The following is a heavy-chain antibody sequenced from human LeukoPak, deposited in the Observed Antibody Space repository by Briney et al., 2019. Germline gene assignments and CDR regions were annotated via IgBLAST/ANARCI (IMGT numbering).Heavy chain of an antibody. J-gene: IGHJ4*02. Sequence: PGSALRLSCAASGFTFSRYGTHWVRQAPREGLEWVVGISYDGTNSNYADSVKGRFTISRDNSKSTLYLQINNLRPEDTAVYYCTKGGYSSSWYWDYWGQGTLVTVSS. CDR3: TKGGYSSSWYWDY. CDR1: GFTFSRYG. D-gene: IGHD6-13*01. CDR2: ISYDGTNS. V-gene: IGHV3-30*18.